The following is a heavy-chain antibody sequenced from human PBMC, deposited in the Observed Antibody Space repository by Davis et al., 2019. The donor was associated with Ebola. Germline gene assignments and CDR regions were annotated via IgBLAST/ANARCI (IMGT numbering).Heavy chain of an antibody. D-gene: IGHD3-10*01. Sequence: ASVKVSCKASGYTFVDYYVHWVRQAPGQGLEWMGRINPNSGGTNYAQKFQGRVTMTRDTSISTAYMELSSLRSEDTAVYYCARGPIWFGEFHYYYYGMDVWGKGTTVTVSS. CDR3: ARGPIWFGEFHYYYYGMDV. CDR2: INPNSGGT. J-gene: IGHJ6*04. CDR1: GYTFVDYY. V-gene: IGHV1-2*06.